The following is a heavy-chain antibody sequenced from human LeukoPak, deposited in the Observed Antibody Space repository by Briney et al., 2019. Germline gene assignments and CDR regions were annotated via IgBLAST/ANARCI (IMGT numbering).Heavy chain of an antibody. V-gene: IGHV4-4*07. CDR1: GVSISSYY. J-gene: IGHJ5*02. Sequence: AETLSLTCTVSGVSISSYYWSWVRQPAGKGLEGGGRIYTSGSTNYNRSLKRRVTMSVDTSKKEFSLKLSSVTASDTAVYYCARGPASSAWYVVWFAPWGQATLLTVSS. CDR3: ARGPASSAWYVVWFAP. D-gene: IGHD6-19*01. CDR2: IYTSGST.